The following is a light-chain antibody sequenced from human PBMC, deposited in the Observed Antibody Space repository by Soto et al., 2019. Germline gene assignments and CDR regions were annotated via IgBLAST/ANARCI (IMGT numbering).Light chain of an antibody. J-gene: IGKJ5*01. CDR3: QQSYSTPIT. CDR1: QSISGY. V-gene: IGKV1-39*01. CDR2: AAS. Sequence: DIQMTQSPSSLSASIGDSVTIXXRASQSISGYLNWYQQKPGKAPKVXIYAASSLQSGVPSRFSGSGSGTDFTLTISSLQPEDFATYYCQQSYSTPITFGQGTRLEIK.